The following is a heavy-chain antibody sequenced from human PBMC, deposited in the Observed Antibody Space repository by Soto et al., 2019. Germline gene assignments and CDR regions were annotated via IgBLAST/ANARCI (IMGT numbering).Heavy chain of an antibody. CDR1: GYTFTGYY. Sequence: GASVKVSCKASGYTFTGYYMHWVRQAPGQGLEWMGWINPNSGGTNYAQKFQGWVTMTRDTSISTAYMELSRLRSDDTAVYYCARSRISLFRGVSNWFYPWGQGTLVTVSS. J-gene: IGHJ5*02. CDR2: INPNSGGT. V-gene: IGHV1-2*04. CDR3: ARSRISLFRGVSNWFYP. D-gene: IGHD3-10*01.